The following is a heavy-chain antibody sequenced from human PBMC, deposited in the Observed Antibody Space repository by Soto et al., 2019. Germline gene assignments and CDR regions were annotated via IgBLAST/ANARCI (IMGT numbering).Heavy chain of an antibody. CDR3: ARWSLSSGWYYFDY. V-gene: IGHV1-18*01. J-gene: IGHJ4*02. CDR1: GYTFTSYG. CDR2: ISAYNGNT. D-gene: IGHD6-19*01. Sequence: ASVKVSCKASGYTFTSYGISWVRQAPGQGLEWMGWISAYNGNTNYAQKLQGRVTMTTDTSTSTAYMELRSLRSDDTAVYYCARWSLSSGWYYFDYWGQGTLVTSPQ.